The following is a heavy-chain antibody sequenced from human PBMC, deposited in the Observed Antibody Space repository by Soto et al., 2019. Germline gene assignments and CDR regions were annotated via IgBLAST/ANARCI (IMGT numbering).Heavy chain of an antibody. D-gene: IGHD3-22*01. Sequence: PGESLKISCKGSGYSFAGYWITWVRQMPGKGLEWMGRIDPSDSQTYYSPSFRGHVTISAAKSITTVFLQWSSLRASDTAMYYCARQIYDSDSGPNFQYYFDPGGEGTLFTASS. CDR1: GYSFAGYW. V-gene: IGHV5-10-1*01. CDR3: ARQIYDSDSGPNFQYYFDP. J-gene: IGHJ4*02. CDR2: IDPSDSQT.